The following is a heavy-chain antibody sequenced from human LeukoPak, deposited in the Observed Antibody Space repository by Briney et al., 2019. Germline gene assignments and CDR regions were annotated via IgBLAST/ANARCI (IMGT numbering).Heavy chain of an antibody. CDR2: ISSSGSTI. Sequence: GGSLRLSCAASGFTFSSYEMNWVRQAPGKGLEWVSYISSSGSTIYYADSVEGRFTISRENAKNSLYLQMNSLRAEDTAVYYCARENYYDSSGYGMDVWGQGTTVTVSS. D-gene: IGHD3-22*01. V-gene: IGHV3-48*03. J-gene: IGHJ6*02. CDR1: GFTFSSYE. CDR3: ARENYYDSSGYGMDV.